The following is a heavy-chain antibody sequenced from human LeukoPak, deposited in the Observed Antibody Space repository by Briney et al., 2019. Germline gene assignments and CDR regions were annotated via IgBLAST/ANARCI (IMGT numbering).Heavy chain of an antibody. V-gene: IGHV1-2*02. J-gene: IGHJ3*02. CDR1: GYTFTGYY. CDR2: INPNSGGT. D-gene: IGHD5-24*01. Sequence: ASVKVSCKASGYTFTGYYMHWVRQAPGQGLEWMGWINPNSGGTNYAQKFQGRVTMTRDTSISTAYMELSRLRSDDTAVYYCARVRDGYYDAYDIWGQGTMVTVPS. CDR3: ARVRDGYYDAYDI.